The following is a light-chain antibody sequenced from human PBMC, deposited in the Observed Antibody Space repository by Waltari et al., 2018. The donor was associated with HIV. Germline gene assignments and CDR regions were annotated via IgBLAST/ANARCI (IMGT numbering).Light chain of an antibody. CDR2: TNT. V-gene: IGLV1-44*01. J-gene: IGLJ2*01. Sequence: QSVLTQPPSASGTPGQRVTISCSGSSSNIGDNTVNWYQQLPGTAPKLLIYTNTQRPSGVPDRFSGAKSGTSASLAISGLQSEDDADYYCATWDDSLNGHVVFGGGTKLTVL. CDR3: ATWDDSLNGHVV. CDR1: SSNIGDNT.